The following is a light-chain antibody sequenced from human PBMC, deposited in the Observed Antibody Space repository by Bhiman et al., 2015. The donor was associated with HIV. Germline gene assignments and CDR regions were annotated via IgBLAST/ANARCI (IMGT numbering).Light chain of an antibody. CDR3: SSYAGNDNCV. CDR1: NIGSQS. Sequence: GPGGTARIACGGNNIGSQSVHWYQQKPGQAPLLVIYYDSDRPSGVPDRFSGSKSGNTASLTVSGLQAEDEADYYCSSYAGNDNCVFGTGTKVTVL. CDR2: YDS. V-gene: IGLV3-21*01. J-gene: IGLJ1*01.